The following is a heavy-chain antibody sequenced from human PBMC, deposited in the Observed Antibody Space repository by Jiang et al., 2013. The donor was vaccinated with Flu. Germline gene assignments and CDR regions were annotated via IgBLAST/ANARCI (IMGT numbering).Heavy chain of an antibody. CDR2: ISAHTGNT. CDR1: GDTFSSYG. CDR3: ASRVTGDFDY. Sequence: AEVKKPGASVKVSCEAPGDTFSSYGISWVRQAPGQGLEWMGWISAHTGNTDYAQKFQGRVTMTTDTSTTTAYMELRSLTSDDTAVYYCASRVTGDFDYWGQGTLVTVSS. J-gene: IGHJ4*02. D-gene: IGHD2-21*02. V-gene: IGHV1-18*04.